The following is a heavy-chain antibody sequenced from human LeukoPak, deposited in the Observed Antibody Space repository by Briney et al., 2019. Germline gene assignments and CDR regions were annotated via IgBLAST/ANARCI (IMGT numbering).Heavy chain of an antibody. CDR1: GGSFSGYY. CDR3: ARGHPGSTYYYGSSGRGDY. V-gene: IGHV4-34*01. CDR2: INHSGST. Sequence: SETLSLTCAVYGGSFSGYYWSWIRQPPGKGLEWIGEINHSGSTNYNPSLKSRLTISVNTSKNQSSLKLSSVTAADTAVCYCARGHPGSTYYYGSSGRGDYWGQGTLVTVSS. J-gene: IGHJ4*02. D-gene: IGHD3-22*01.